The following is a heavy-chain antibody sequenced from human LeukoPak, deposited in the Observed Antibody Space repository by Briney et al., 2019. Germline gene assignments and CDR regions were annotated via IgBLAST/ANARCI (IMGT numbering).Heavy chain of an antibody. CDR1: GGPISSGGYS. V-gene: IGHV4-30-2*01. J-gene: IGHJ4*02. Sequence: SETLSLTCAVSGGPISSGGYSWSWIRQPPGKGLEWIGYIYHSGSTYYNPSLKSRVTISVDRSKNQFSLKLSSVTAADTAVYYCARGAIGAPVDYWGQGTLVTVSS. D-gene: IGHD5-12*01. CDR3: ARGAIGAPVDY. CDR2: IYHSGST.